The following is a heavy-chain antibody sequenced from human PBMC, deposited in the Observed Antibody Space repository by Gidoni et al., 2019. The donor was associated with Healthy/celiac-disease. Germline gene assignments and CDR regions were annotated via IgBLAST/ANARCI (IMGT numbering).Heavy chain of an antibody. J-gene: IGHJ5*02. V-gene: IGHV1-3*01. D-gene: IGHD5-18*01. CDR3: ASNQNTAMVSDWFDP. CDR2: INAGNGNT. Sequence: QVQLVQSGAEVKKPGASVKVSCKASGYTFTSYAMHWVRQAPGQRLEWMGWINAGNGNTKYSQKFQGRVTITRDTSASTAYMELSSLRSEDTAVYYCASNQNTAMVSDWFDPWGQGTLVTVSS. CDR1: GYTFTSYA.